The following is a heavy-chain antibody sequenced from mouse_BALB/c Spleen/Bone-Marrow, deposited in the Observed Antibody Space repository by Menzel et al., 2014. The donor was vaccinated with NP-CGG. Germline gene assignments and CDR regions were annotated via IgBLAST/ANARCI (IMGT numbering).Heavy chain of an antibody. CDR2: IYPGDGDT. V-gene: IGHV1-82*01. CDR3: ARTYGSSYFVY. CDR1: GYAFSSSW. J-gene: IGHJ3*01. Sequence: QVQLQQSGPEMVKPGASVKISCRASGYAFSSSWMNWVKQRPGQGLEWIGRIYPGDGDTNYNGKFKGKATLTADKSSSTAYMQLSSLTSVDSAAYICARTYGSSYFVYWGQGTLVTVSA. D-gene: IGHD1-1*01.